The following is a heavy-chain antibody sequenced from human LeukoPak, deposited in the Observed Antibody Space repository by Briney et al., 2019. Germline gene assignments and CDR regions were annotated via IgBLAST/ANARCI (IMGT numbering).Heavy chain of an antibody. D-gene: IGHD6-19*01. J-gene: IGHJ4*02. CDR1: GGSITSDY. Sequence: SETLSLTCTVSGGSITSDYWTWTRHSPGKGLEWMGYFYYTGSTQHSPALKSRVSISGDTSKNQFFVRLTSLTAADTAVYFGARGTLGGYSSGWPFLDYWGQGTLVTVSS. CDR2: FYYTGST. CDR3: ARGTLGGYSSGWPFLDY. V-gene: IGHV4-59*01.